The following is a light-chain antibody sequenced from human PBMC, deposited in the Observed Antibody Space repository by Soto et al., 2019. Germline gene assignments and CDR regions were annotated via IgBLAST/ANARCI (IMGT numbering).Light chain of an antibody. V-gene: IGKV1-5*03. Sequence: DIQMTQSPYTLSASVGHRVTITCRASQSISSWLAWYQQKPGKAPNLLIYKASSLESGVPSRFSGSGTGTEFTLTTSSLQPEDFATYYCQQYKSYSRTFGQGTTVDIX. CDR2: KAS. CDR3: QQYKSYSRT. J-gene: IGKJ1*01. CDR1: QSISSW.